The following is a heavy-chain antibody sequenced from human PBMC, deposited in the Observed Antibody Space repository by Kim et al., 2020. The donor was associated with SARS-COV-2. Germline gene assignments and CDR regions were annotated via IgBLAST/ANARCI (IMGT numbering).Heavy chain of an antibody. Sequence: KYSQKFQGRVTITRDTSASTAYMELSSLRSEDTAVYYCARGGSGSYPFDYWGQGTLVTVSS. CDR3: ARGGSGSYPFDY. J-gene: IGHJ4*02. D-gene: IGHD3-10*01. V-gene: IGHV1-3*01.